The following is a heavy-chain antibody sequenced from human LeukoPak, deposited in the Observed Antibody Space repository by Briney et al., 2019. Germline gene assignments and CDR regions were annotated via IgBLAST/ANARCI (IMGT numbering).Heavy chain of an antibody. D-gene: IGHD2-2*02. Sequence: GGSLRLSCAASGFTFSSYSMNWVRQAPGKGLEWVSSISSSSSYIYYADSVKGRFTISRDNAKNSLYLQMNSLRAEDTAVYYCARDQDEGDGLYNFDYWGQGTLVTVSS. CDR2: ISSSSSYI. CDR1: GFTFSSYS. CDR3: ARDQDEGDGLYNFDY. J-gene: IGHJ4*02. V-gene: IGHV3-21*01.